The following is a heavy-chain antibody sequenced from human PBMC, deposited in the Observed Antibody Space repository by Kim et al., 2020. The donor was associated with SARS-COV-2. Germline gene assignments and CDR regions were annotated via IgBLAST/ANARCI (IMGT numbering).Heavy chain of an antibody. CDR3: AKLMSHYDILTGYGDWFDP. CDR2: ISGSGGST. V-gene: IGHV3-23*01. J-gene: IGHJ5*02. Sequence: GGSLRLSCAASGFTFSSYAMSWVRQAPGKGLEWVSAISGSGGSTYYADSVKGRFTISRDNSKNTLYLQMNSLRAEDTAVYYCAKLMSHYDILTGYGDWFDPWGQGTLVTVSS. CDR1: GFTFSSYA. D-gene: IGHD3-9*01.